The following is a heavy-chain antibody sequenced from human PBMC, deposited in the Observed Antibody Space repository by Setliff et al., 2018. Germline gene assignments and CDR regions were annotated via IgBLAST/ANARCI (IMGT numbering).Heavy chain of an antibody. J-gene: IGHJ4*02. V-gene: IGHV4-34*12. CDR3: ARHATYYYGSGNLPFDH. CDR2: IMDGRDT. CDR1: GESSSGYY. Sequence: LSLTCAIYGESSSGYYWSWIRQSPGKTLEWIGEIMDGRDTVYNPSLNSRVTISFDTSRNQFSLELSSVTAADTAVYYCARHATYYYGSGNLPFDHWAQGSLGTAPQ. D-gene: IGHD3-10*01.